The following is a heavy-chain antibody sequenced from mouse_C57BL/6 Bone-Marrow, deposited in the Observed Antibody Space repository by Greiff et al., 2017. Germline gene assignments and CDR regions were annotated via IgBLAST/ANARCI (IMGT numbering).Heavy chain of an antibody. CDR2: IHPNSGST. CDR3: ARYTTVVAKEAWFAY. V-gene: IGHV1-64*01. CDR1: GYTFTSYW. Sequence: VQLKQPGAELVKPGASVKLSCKASGYTFTSYWMHWVKQRPGQGLEWIGMIHPNSGSTNYNEKFKSKATLTVDKSSSTAYMQLSSLTSEDSAVYYCARYTTVVAKEAWFAYWGQGTLVTVSA. D-gene: IGHD1-1*01. J-gene: IGHJ3*01.